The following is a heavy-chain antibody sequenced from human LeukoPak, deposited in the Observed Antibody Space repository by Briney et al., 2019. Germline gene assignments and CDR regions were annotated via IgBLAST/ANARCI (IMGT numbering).Heavy chain of an antibody. Sequence: ASVKVSCKASGYTFTSYDINWVRQATGQGLEWMGWMNPNSGNTGYAQKFQGRVTITRNTSISTAYMELSSLRSEDTAVYYCASSSDFWSGSYAFDIWGQGTMVTASS. V-gene: IGHV1-8*03. CDR3: ASSSDFWSGSYAFDI. J-gene: IGHJ3*02. CDR1: GYTFTSYD. CDR2: MNPNSGNT. D-gene: IGHD3-3*01.